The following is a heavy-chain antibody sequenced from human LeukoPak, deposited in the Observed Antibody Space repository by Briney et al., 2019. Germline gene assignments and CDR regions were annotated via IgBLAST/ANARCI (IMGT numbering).Heavy chain of an antibody. Sequence: ASVKVSCKASGYTFTSYYMHWVRQAPGQGLEWMGIINPSGGSTSYAQKFQGRVTMTRDTSTSTVYMELSSLRSEDTAVYYCTREPVGATGIDYWGQGTLVTVSS. V-gene: IGHV1-46*01. D-gene: IGHD1-26*01. CDR2: INPSGGST. J-gene: IGHJ4*02. CDR1: GYTFTSYY. CDR3: TREPVGATGIDY.